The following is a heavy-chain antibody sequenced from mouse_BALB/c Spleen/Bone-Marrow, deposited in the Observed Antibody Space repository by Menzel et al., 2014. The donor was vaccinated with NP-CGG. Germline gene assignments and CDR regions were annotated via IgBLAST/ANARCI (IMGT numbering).Heavy chain of an antibody. D-gene: IGHD1-1*01. CDR1: GYSFTGHF. CDR3: ARVTTDWYFDV. V-gene: IGHV1-20*02. CDR2: INPYNGDS. J-gene: IGHJ1*01. Sequence: EVQLHQSGPELVKPGAPEKISCKASGYSFTGHFMNWVIQSHGKSLEWIGRINPYNGDSFYNQKFKGKATLTVDKSSSTAHMELRSLASEDSAVYYCARVTTDWYFDVWGAGTTVTVSS.